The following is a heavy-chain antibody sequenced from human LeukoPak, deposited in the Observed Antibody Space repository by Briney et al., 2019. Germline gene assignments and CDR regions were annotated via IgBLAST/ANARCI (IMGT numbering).Heavy chain of an antibody. V-gene: IGHV1-2*02. Sequence: ASVKVSCKASGYTFTGYYMHWVRQAPGQGLERMGWINPNSGGTNYAQKFQGRVTMTRDTSISTAYMELSRLRSDDTAVYYCARDSDPTYYFDSGPYHAYWGQGTLVTVSS. CDR2: INPNSGGT. D-gene: IGHD3-10*01. CDR3: ARDSDPTYYFDSGPYHAY. CDR1: GYTFTGYY. J-gene: IGHJ4*02.